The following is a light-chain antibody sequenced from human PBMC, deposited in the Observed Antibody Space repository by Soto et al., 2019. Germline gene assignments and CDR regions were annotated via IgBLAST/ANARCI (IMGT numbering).Light chain of an antibody. CDR3: QQYNSYSPT. J-gene: IGKJ1*01. Sequence: DIQMTQSPSTLSASVGGRVTITCRASQSISTWLAWYQQEPGKAPKLMIHKASSLQSGVPSRFSGSGSGTDCTLTISNLHPDDVSTYYCQQYNSYSPTFGQGTKVDI. CDR1: QSISTW. CDR2: KAS. V-gene: IGKV1-5*03.